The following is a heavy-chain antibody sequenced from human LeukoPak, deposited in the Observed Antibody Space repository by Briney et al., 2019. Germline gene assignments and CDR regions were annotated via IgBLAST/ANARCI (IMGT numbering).Heavy chain of an antibody. D-gene: IGHD4-17*01. V-gene: IGHV3-21*01. J-gene: IGHJ4*02. Sequence: PGGSLRLSCSASGFDLSPYTMYWVRQAPGKGLEWVASISSSSSYMYYGDSLKGRFTISRDNAKNTLYLQLGSLRAEDTATYYCARRVTTYLSWGQGTLVIVSS. CDR3: ARRVTTYLS. CDR1: GFDLSPYT. CDR2: ISSSSSYM.